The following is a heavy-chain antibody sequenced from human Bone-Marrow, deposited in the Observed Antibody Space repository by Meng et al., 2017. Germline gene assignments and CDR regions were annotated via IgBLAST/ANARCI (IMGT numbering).Heavy chain of an antibody. CDR3: ARDRPIIAPGRFDY. D-gene: IGHD3-10*01. CDR2: ISAYNGNT. Sequence: QGQVVQSGAEVKKPGASVKVSCKPSGYNFPDYYIHWVRRAPGQGLEWMGWISAYNGNTNYAQKLQGRVTMTTDTSTSTAYMELRSLRSDDTAVYYCARDRPIIAPGRFDYWGQGTLVTVSS. CDR1: GYNFPDYY. J-gene: IGHJ4*02. V-gene: IGHV1-18*04.